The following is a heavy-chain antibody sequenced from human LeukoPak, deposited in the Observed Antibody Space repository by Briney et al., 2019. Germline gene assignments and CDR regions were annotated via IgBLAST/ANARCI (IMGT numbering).Heavy chain of an antibody. CDR1: GGSISSGSYY. CDR2: IYTSGST. D-gene: IGHD6-13*01. Sequence: TLSLTCTVSGGSISSGSYYWSWIRQPAGKGLEWIGRIYTSGSTNYSPSLKSRVTISVDTSKNQFSLKLSSVTAADTAVYYCARVAAGPWYYYGMDVWGQGTTVTVSS. V-gene: IGHV4-61*02. CDR3: ARVAAGPWYYYGMDV. J-gene: IGHJ6*02.